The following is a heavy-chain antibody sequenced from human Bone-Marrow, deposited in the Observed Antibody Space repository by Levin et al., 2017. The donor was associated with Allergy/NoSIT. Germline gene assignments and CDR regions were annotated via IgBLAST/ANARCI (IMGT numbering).Heavy chain of an antibody. CDR1: GYTFSGYY. J-gene: IGHJ3*02. CDR3: ARVGAYSSTFDR. Sequence: ASVKVSCKASGYTFSGYYMHWVRQAPGQGLEWMGWINPNSGGTKYAQKFQGRVTMTRDTSISTAYMELSRLRSDDTAVYYCARVGAYSSTFDRWGQGTMVTVSS. CDR2: INPNSGGT. D-gene: IGHD6-19*01. V-gene: IGHV1-2*02.